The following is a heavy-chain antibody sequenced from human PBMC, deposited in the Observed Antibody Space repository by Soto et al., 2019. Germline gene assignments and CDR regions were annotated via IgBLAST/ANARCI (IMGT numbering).Heavy chain of an antibody. CDR2: ISGSGFKK. Sequence: WSPGLCCAASGVIVDNFVVGLVRQAPGKGLEWISSISGSGFKKYYADSVKGRFTISRDNSKNTLYLQMNSLRAEDTAVYYCARGGGYGDPPFDYWGQGTLVTVSS. CDR1: GVIVDNFV. J-gene: IGHJ4*02. V-gene: IGHV3-23*01. CDR3: ARGGGYGDPPFDY. D-gene: IGHD4-17*01.